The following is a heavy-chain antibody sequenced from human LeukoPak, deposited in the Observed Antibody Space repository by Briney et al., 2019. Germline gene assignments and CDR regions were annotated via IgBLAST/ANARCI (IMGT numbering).Heavy chain of an antibody. Sequence: ASVTVSCKASGGTFSSYAISWVRQAPGQGLEWMGGIIPIFGTANYAQKFQGRVTITADESTSTAYMELSSLRSEDTAVYYCARDSTGDYCSSTSCSNNWFDPWGQGTLVTVSS. J-gene: IGHJ5*02. V-gene: IGHV1-69*13. D-gene: IGHD2-2*01. CDR1: GGTFSSYA. CDR2: IIPIFGTA. CDR3: ARDSTGDYCSSTSCSNNWFDP.